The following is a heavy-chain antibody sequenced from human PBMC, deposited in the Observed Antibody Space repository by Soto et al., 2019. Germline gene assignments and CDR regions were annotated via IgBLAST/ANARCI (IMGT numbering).Heavy chain of an antibody. CDR2: ISAYNGNT. CDR3: ASRDGSSSLSSYYYYGMDV. D-gene: IGHD6-6*01. Sequence: ASVKVSCKASGYTFPSYGISWVRQAPGQGLEWMGWISAYNGNTNYAQKLQGRVTMTTDTSTSTAYMELRSLRSDDTAVYYCASRDGSSSLSSYYYYGMDVWGQGTTVTVSS. CDR1: GYTFPSYG. J-gene: IGHJ6*02. V-gene: IGHV1-18*01.